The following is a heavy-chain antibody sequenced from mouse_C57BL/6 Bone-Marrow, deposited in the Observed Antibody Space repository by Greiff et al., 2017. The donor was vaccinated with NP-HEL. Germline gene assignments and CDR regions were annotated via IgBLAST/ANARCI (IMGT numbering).Heavy chain of an antibody. J-gene: IGHJ3*01. CDR3: ASWGYYYGSRA. CDR2: IDPSDSYT. V-gene: IGHV1-69*01. CDR1: GYTFTSYW. Sequence: QVQLQQPGAELVMPGASVKLSCKASGYTFTSYWMHWVKQRPGQGLEWIGEIDPSDSYTNYNQKFKGKSTLTVDKSSSTAYMQLSSLTSEDSAVYYCASWGYYYGSRAWGQGTLVTVSA. D-gene: IGHD1-1*01.